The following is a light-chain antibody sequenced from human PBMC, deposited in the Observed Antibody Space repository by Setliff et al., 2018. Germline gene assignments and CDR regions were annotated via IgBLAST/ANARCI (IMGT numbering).Light chain of an antibody. J-gene: IGLJ1*01. Sequence: QSALTQPASVSGSPGQSITISCTGTSSDVGDYKYVSWYQQLPGKAPKLIIFEVSNRPSGIPNRFSGSKSGNTASLSISGLQAEDEADYYCSSYTSRSARVFGTGTKVTV. CDR1: SSDVGDYKY. CDR2: EVS. V-gene: IGLV2-14*01. CDR3: SSYTSRSARV.